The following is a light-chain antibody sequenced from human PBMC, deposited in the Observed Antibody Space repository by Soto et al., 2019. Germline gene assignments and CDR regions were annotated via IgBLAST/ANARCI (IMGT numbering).Light chain of an antibody. CDR1: TGAVTSGHY. CDR2: GTS. V-gene: IGLV7-46*01. J-gene: IGLJ3*02. Sequence: AVVTQEPSLTVSPGGTVTLTCGSNTGAVTSGHYPHWLQQRPGQAPRTLIYGTSNKQSWTPARFSGSLLGGKAALTLSGAQPEDEADYYCLLSYSGGNWVFGGGTKVTVL. CDR3: LLSYSGGNWV.